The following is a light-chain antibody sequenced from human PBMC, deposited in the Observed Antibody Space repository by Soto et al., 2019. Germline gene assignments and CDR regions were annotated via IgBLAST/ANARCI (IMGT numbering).Light chain of an antibody. J-gene: IGKJ2*01. CDR1: QSVSSSY. CDR3: QQYGSPEYT. Sequence: EIVLTQSTGTLSLSPGERATLSCRASQSVSSSYLAWYQQKPGQAPRLLIYGASSRATGIPDRFSGSGSGTDFTLTISRLEPADFAVYYCQQYGSPEYTFGQGTKLEIK. V-gene: IGKV3-20*01. CDR2: GAS.